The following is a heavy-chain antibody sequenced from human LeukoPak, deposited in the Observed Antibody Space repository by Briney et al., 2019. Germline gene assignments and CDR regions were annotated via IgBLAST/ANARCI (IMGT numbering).Heavy chain of an antibody. CDR2: IYTSGST. J-gene: IGHJ3*02. Sequence: PSETLSLTCTVSGGSISSYYWSWIRQPAGKGLEWIGRIYTSGSTNYNPSLKSRVTMSVDTSKNQFSLKLSSVTAAGTAVYYCARGGFSGYDLDAFDIWGQGTMVTVSS. V-gene: IGHV4-4*07. CDR3: ARGGFSGYDLDAFDI. D-gene: IGHD5-12*01. CDR1: GGSISSYY.